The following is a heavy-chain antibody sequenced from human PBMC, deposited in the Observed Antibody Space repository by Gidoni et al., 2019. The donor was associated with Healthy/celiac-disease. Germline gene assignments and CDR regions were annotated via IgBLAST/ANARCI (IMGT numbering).Heavy chain of an antibody. V-gene: IGHV1-69*04. CDR1: GGTFSSYA. CDR3: ARVPKYDCWIVDI. D-gene: IGHD3-3*01. Sequence: QFQLVQSGAAVKMPGSSVTFSCKAFGGTFSSYAISWVRQAPGQGLEWMGRIIPILGRANYRQKYKGRVTITTDKSTSTANMELSSLRSEDTAVDYCARVPKYDCWIVDIWGQGTMVTVSS. J-gene: IGHJ3*02. CDR2: IIPILGRA.